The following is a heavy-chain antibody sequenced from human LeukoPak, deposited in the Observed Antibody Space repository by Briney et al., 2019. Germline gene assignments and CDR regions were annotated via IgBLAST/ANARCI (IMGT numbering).Heavy chain of an antibody. CDR3: AKRVSGTTFY. J-gene: IGHJ4*02. CDR1: GFTFSDYQ. Sequence: GGSLRLSCAASGFTFSDYQMNWIRQAPGKGLEWVSYISSSGGTISYADSVKGRFTISRDNAKNSLYLQMNSLRAEDTAVYYCAKRVSGTTFYWGQGTLVTVSS. D-gene: IGHD1-1*01. CDR2: ISSSGGTI. V-gene: IGHV3-11*01.